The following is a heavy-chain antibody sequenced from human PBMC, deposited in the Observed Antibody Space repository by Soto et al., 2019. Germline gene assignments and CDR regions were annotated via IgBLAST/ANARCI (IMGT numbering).Heavy chain of an antibody. Sequence: EVQLVQSGAEVKKPGESLKISCKGSGYSFTSYWIGWVRQMPGKGLEWMGIIYPGDSDTRYSPSFQGQVTISADKSIRTAYLQWSSLKASDTAMYYCARRGGDIVVVPAGTPPDYWGQGTLVTVSS. J-gene: IGHJ4*02. CDR1: GYSFTSYW. V-gene: IGHV5-51*01. D-gene: IGHD2-2*01. CDR2: IYPGDSDT. CDR3: ARRGGDIVVVPAGTPPDY.